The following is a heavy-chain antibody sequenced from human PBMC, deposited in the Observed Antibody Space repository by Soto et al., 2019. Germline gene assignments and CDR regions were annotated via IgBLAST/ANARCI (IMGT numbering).Heavy chain of an antibody. CDR3: ARNSARNSDSETSDAFDL. D-gene: IGHD1-26*01. CDR2: TYYRSKWNN. V-gene: IGHV6-1*01. CDR1: GDSVSSNSAA. J-gene: IGHJ3*01. Sequence: SQTLSLTCAISGDSVSSNSAAWNWIRQSPSRGLEWLGRTYYRSKWNNDYAVSVKSRMTINPDTSKNQFSLQLNSVTPEDTAVYSCARNSARNSDSETSDAFDLWGRETMAT.